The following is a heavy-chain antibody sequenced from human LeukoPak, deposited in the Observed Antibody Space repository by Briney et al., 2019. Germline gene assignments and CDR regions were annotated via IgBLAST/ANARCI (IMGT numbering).Heavy chain of an antibody. CDR2: IYPGDSDT. J-gene: IGHJ6*04. Sequence: PGESLKISCKGSGYSFTTYWIGWVRQMPGKGLEWMGIIYPGDSDTRYSPSFQGQVTISADKSIGTAYLQWGRLKASDTAIYYCVGVDSTSPTSYGMDVWGKGTTVTVSS. CDR1: GYSFTTYW. D-gene: IGHD3-22*01. CDR3: VGVDSTSPTSYGMDV. V-gene: IGHV5-51*01.